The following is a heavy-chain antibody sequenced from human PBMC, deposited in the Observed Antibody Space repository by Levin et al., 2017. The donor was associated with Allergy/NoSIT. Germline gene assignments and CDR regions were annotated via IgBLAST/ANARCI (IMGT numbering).Heavy chain of an antibody. J-gene: IGHJ4*02. Sequence: SETLSLTCTVSGGSISSSDYYWGWIRQTPGKGLDWIGSIYYSGSTNYKPTLKSRLTISVDTSKNQFSLRLRSMTATDTAVYYCARLGYYFEASGYNIDYWGQGTLVTVSS. CDR3: ARLGYYFEASGYNIDY. CDR2: IYYSGST. CDR1: GGSISSSDYY. D-gene: IGHD3-22*01. V-gene: IGHV4-39*01.